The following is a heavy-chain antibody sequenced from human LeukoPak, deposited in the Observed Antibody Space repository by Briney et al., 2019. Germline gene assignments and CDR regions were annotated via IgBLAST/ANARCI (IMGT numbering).Heavy chain of an antibody. V-gene: IGHV3-48*01. J-gene: IGHJ3*02. CDR3: AKTVAGGPYDAFDI. CDR2: INSNGSTI. Sequence: GGSLRLSCAASGFTFSAYSMNWVRQAPGKGLEWISYINSNGSTIYYADSVKGRFTISRDNSKNTLYLQMNSLRAEDTAVYYCAKTVAGGPYDAFDIWGQGTMVTVSS. D-gene: IGHD6-19*01. CDR1: GFTFSAYS.